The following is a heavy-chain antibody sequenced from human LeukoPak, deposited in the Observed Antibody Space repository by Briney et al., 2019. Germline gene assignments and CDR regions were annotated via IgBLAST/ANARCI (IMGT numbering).Heavy chain of an antibody. J-gene: IGHJ4*03. CDR3: AKDRGFTVTSGVDY. CDR2: ISVSGGNT. CDR1: GFTLSSYA. V-gene: IGHV3-23*01. Sequence: GGFLRLSCAASGFTLSSYAINSVPQAPRKRLEWVSAISVSGGNTYYADSVKGRFTISRDNSKNTLYLQMNSARAEDTAVYYCAKDRGFTVTSGVDYWGQGTLVTVSS. D-gene: IGHD4-17*01.